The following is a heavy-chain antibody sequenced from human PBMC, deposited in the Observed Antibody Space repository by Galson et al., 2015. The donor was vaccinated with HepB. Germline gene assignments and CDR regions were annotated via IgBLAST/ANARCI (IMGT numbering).Heavy chain of an antibody. CDR3: ARQQKIYYGMDV. Sequence: ETLSLTCTVSGGSISSSSYYWGWIRQPPGKGLEWIGSIYYSGSTYYNPSLKSRVTISVDTSKNQFSLKLSSVTAADTAVYYCARQQKIYYGMDVWGQGTTVTVSS. CDR2: IYYSGST. CDR1: GGSISSSSYY. V-gene: IGHV4-39*01. J-gene: IGHJ6*02.